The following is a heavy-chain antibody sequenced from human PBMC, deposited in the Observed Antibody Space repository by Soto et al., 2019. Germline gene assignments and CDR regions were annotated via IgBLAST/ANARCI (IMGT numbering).Heavy chain of an antibody. CDR3: ARETGSYRYYFDY. V-gene: IGHV4-38-2*02. D-gene: IGHD1-26*01. CDR2: IYHSGST. Sequence: SETLSLTCDVSGYSIDNGYYWGWIRQPPGKGLEWIGTIYHSGSTSYNPSLKSRVTMSVDTSKNQFSLKVRSVTAADTALYYCARETGSYRYYFDYWGQGTLVTVSS. CDR1: GYSIDNGYY. J-gene: IGHJ4*02.